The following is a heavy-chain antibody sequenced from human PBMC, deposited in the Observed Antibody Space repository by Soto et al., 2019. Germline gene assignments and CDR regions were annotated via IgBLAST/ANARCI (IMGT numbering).Heavy chain of an antibody. CDR2: INHSGST. CDR1: GGSFSGYY. D-gene: IGHD3-10*01. J-gene: IGHJ5*02. Sequence: QVQLQQWGAGLLKPSETLSLTCAVYGGSFSGYYWSWIRQPPGKGLEWIGEINHSGSTNYNPSLKSRVTISVDTSKNQFSLKLSSVTAADTAVYYCARVRFGELSPRRVSRIFDPWGQGTLVTVSS. CDR3: ARVRFGELSPRRVSRIFDP. V-gene: IGHV4-34*01.